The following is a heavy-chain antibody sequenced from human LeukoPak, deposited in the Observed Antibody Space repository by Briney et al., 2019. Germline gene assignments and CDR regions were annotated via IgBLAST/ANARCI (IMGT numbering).Heavy chain of an antibody. Sequence: PGGSLRLSCAASGFTFSSYGMHWVRQAPGKGLEWVAFIRYDGSNKYYADSVKGRFTISRDNSKNTLYLQMNSLRAEDTAVYYCASGYCSSGRCYGDYWGQGTLVTVSS. CDR2: IRYDGSNK. J-gene: IGHJ4*02. CDR1: GFTFSSYG. CDR3: ASGYCSSGRCYGDY. D-gene: IGHD2-15*01. V-gene: IGHV3-30*02.